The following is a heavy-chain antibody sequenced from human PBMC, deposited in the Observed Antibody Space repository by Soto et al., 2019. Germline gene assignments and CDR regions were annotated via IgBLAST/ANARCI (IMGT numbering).Heavy chain of an antibody. Sequence: GESPKISCKGSGYRFTSYWIGWVRPMPGKGLEWMGIIYPGDSDTRYSPSFQGQVTISADKSISTAYLQWSSLKASDTAMYYCARVVGATLYYYYGMDVWGQGTTVTV. J-gene: IGHJ6*02. CDR1: GYRFTSYW. CDR3: ARVVGATLYYYYGMDV. D-gene: IGHD1-26*01. CDR2: IYPGDSDT. V-gene: IGHV5-51*01.